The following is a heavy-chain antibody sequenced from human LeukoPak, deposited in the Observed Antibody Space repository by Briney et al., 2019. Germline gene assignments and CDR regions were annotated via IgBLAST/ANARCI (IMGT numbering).Heavy chain of an antibody. CDR1: DDSINTYY. D-gene: IGHD2-2*01. J-gene: IGHJ5*02. CDR3: ARLAQLPASFDP. Sequence: SETLSLTCTVSDDSINTYYWSWIRLPPGKGLEWIGYTYYSGSTVYNPSYTSRVTISVDTSKKQFSLNLSSVTAADTAVYYCARLAQLPASFDPWGQGTLVTVSS. V-gene: IGHV4-59*08. CDR2: TYYSGST.